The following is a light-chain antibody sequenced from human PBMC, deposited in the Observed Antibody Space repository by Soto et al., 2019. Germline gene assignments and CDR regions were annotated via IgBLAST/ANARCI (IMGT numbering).Light chain of an antibody. CDR2: DVT. V-gene: IGLV2-23*02. CDR3: CSHAGRGSVL. CDR1: SSDIGRYNL. J-gene: IGLJ2*01. Sequence: QSALAQPASVSGSPGQSITISCTGTSSDIGRYNLVSWYQQYPGEAPKLVIYDVTKRPSGVSDRFSASKSGNTASLTISGLQAEGEAGYYCCSHAGRGSVLFGGGTKLTVL.